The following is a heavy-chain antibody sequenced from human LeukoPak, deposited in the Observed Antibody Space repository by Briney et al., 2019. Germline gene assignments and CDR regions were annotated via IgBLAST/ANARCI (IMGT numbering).Heavy chain of an antibody. CDR3: AHRRYFDWFRNAFDI. D-gene: IGHD3-9*01. CDR1: GFSLSTSGVG. V-gene: IGHV2-5*02. CDR2: IYWDDDK. J-gene: IGHJ3*02. Sequence: SGPTLVNPTHTLTLTCTFSGFSLSTSGVGVGWIRQPPGKALEWLSLIYWDDDKRYSPSLKSRLTITKDTSKNQVVLTMTNMDPVDTATYYCAHRRYFDWFRNAFDIWGQGTMVTVSS.